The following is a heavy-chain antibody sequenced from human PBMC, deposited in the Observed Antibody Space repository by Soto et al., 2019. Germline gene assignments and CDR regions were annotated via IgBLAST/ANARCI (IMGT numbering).Heavy chain of an antibody. V-gene: IGHV4-61*01. CDR2: IYYSGST. J-gene: IGHJ6*02. CDR1: GGSVSSGSYY. Sequence: SSETLSLPCTASGGSVSSGSYYWSWIRQPPGKGVGWIGYIYYSGSTNYNPSLKSRVTISVDTSKNQFSLKLSSVTAADTAVYYCARDRIFGVVVEWGRYGMDFWGQGTTGTVS. D-gene: IGHD3-3*01. CDR3: ARDRIFGVVVEWGRYGMDF.